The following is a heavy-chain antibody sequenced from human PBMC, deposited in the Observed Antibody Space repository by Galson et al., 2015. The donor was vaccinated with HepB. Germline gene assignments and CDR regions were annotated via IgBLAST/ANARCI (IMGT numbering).Heavy chain of an antibody. CDR3: AKSNRGLGSGHYGGGYLDL. Sequence: GLEWVSVVYRGGGRYYADSVQGRFTIFRDDSKNTLFLQMNSLRVEDTAVYYCAKSNRGLGSGHYGGGYLDLWGRGILVTVSS. D-gene: IGHD4-23*01. J-gene: IGHJ2*01. CDR2: VYRGGGR. V-gene: IGHV3-66*01.